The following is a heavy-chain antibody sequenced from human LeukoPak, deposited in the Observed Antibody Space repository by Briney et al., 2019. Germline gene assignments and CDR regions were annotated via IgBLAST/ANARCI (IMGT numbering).Heavy chain of an antibody. CDR3: ARNQFCSGGSCYSYVSHYYFDY. V-gene: IGHV3-11*01. CDR2: ISSSGSTI. J-gene: IGHJ4*02. Sequence: GGSLRLSCAAFGFTFSDYYMSWIRQAPGKGLEWVSYISSSGSTIYFADSVKGRFTISRDNAKNSLYLQMNSLRAEDTAVYYCARNQFCSGGSCYSYVSHYYFDYWGQGTLVTVSS. CDR1: GFTFSDYY. D-gene: IGHD2-15*01.